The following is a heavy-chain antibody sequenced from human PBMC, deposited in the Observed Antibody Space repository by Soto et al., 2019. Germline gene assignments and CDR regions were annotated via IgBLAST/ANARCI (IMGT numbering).Heavy chain of an antibody. V-gene: IGHV3-30-3*01. CDR3: ARGGSGSYAAGY. CDR1: GFTFSSYA. J-gene: IGHJ4*02. CDR2: ISYDGSNK. Sequence: QVQLVESGGGVVQPGRSLRLSCAASGFTFSSYAMHWVRQAPGKGLEWVAVISYDGSNKYYADSVKGRFTISRDNSKNTLYLQMNSLRDEDTAVYYCARGGSGSYAAGYWGQGTLVTVSS. D-gene: IGHD1-26*01.